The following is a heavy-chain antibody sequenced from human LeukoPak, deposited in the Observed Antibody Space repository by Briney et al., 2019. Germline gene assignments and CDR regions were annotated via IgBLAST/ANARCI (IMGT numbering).Heavy chain of an antibody. J-gene: IGHJ4*02. CDR2: IYYSGST. D-gene: IGHD2-15*01. V-gene: IGHV4-59*01. Sequence: PSETLSLTCTVSGGSISSYYWSWIRQPSGKGLEWIGYIYYSGSTNYNPSLKSRVTISVDTSKNQFSLKLSSVTAADTAVYYCARGRDCSGGSCFSGLDYWGQGTLVTVSS. CDR1: GGSISSYY. CDR3: ARGRDCSGGSCFSGLDY.